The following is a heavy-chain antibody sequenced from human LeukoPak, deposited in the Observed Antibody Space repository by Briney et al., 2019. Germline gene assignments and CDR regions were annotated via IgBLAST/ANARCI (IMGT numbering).Heavy chain of an antibody. J-gene: IGHJ6*02. CDR2: IYYSGST. CDR1: GGSISSGGYY. CDR3: ARDLRVNPYYYYGMDV. V-gene: IGHV4-31*03. D-gene: IGHD1-14*01. Sequence: PSETLSLTCTVSGGSISSGGYYWSWIRQHPGKGLEWIGYIYYSGSTYYNPSLKSRVTISVDTSKNQFSLKLRSVTAADTAVYYCARDLRVNPYYYYGMDVWGQGTTVTVSS.